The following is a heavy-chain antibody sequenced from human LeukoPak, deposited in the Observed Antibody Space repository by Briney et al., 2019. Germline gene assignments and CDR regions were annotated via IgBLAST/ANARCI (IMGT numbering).Heavy chain of an antibody. CDR3: ARQRASIAAAGTWFDP. D-gene: IGHD6-13*01. CDR2: IYYSGST. Sequence: PSETLSLTCTVSGGSISSYYWSWIRQPPGKGLEWIGYIYYSGSTNYNPSLKSRVTISVDTSTNQFSLKLSSVTAADTAVYYCARQRASIAAAGTWFDPWGQGTLVTVSS. J-gene: IGHJ5*02. CDR1: GGSISSYY. V-gene: IGHV4-59*01.